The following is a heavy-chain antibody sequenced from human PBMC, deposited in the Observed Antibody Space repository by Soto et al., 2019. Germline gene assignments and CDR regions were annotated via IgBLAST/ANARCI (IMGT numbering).Heavy chain of an antibody. CDR3: ARGRVVVVPAAPRHFGY. J-gene: IGHJ4*02. D-gene: IGHD2-2*01. CDR2: INHSGST. Sequence: SETLSLTCAVYGGSFSGYYWSWIRQPPGKGLEWIGEINHSGSTNYNPSLKSRVTISVDTSKNQFSLKLSSVTAADTAVYYCARGRVVVVPAAPRHFGYWGQGTLVTVSS. CDR1: GGSFSGYY. V-gene: IGHV4-34*01.